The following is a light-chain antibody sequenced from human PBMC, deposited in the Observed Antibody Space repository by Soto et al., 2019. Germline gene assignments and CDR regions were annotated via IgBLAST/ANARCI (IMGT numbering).Light chain of an antibody. CDR2: NNN. CDR1: SSNIGTNA. J-gene: IGLJ1*01. CDR3: AAWDDSLNGYV. V-gene: IGLV1-44*01. Sequence: QSVLTQPPSASGTPGQRVTISCSGGSSNIGTNAVNWYQQLPGTAPKLLIYNNNQRPSGVPDRFSGSKSGTSASLAISGLHSEDQSAYYCAAWDDSLNGYVFGIGTKRTVL.